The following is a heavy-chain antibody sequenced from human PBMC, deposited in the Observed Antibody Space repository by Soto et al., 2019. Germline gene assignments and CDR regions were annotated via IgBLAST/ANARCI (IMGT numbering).Heavy chain of an antibody. CDR2: LYYGRSA. Sequence: SETLSLTCAVSGDSISTYYCMWIRQPPGKGLESIGYLYYGRSANYNPSLKSRVTMSVDKSKNQFSLNLNSVTAADTALYYCARNFGWYAIDHWGQGTLVTVSS. CDR3: ARNFGWYAIDH. D-gene: IGHD6-19*01. J-gene: IGHJ4*02. V-gene: IGHV4-59*12. CDR1: GDSISTYY.